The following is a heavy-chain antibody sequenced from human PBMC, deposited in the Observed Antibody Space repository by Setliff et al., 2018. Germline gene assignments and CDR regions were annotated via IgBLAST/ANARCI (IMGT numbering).Heavy chain of an antibody. Sequence: SETLSLTCTVSGGSISSYYWSWIRQPAGKGLEWIGHIYIDGSANYDPSLKSRVTMSIDTSKNQFSLKLNSVTAADMAVYYCAREQWLDPPGYYYMDVWAKGTTVTVSS. CDR2: IYIDGSA. CDR1: GGSISSYY. D-gene: IGHD6-19*01. V-gene: IGHV4-4*07. J-gene: IGHJ6*03. CDR3: AREQWLDPPGYYYMDV.